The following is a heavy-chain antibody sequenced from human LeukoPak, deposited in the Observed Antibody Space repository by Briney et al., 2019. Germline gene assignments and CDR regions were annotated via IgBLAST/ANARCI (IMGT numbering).Heavy chain of an antibody. CDR3: ARDLNTAMVPLQSGEYYYGMDV. CDR1: GGTFSSYA. Sequence: SVKVSCKASGGTFSSYAISWVRQAPGQGLEWMGRIIPILGIANYAQKFQGRVTITADKSTSTAYMELSSLRSEDTAVYYCARDLNTAMVPLQSGEYYYGMDVWGQGTTVTVSS. V-gene: IGHV1-69*04. CDR2: IIPILGIA. J-gene: IGHJ6*02. D-gene: IGHD5-18*01.